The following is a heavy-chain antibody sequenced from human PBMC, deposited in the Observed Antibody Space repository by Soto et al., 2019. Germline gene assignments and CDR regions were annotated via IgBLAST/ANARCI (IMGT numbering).Heavy chain of an antibody. D-gene: IGHD1-26*01. CDR2: IYHSGST. Sequence: PSETLSLTCAVSGYSISSGYYWGWIRQPPGKGLEWIGSIYHSGSTYYNPSLKSRVTISVDTSKNQFSLKLSSVTAADTAVYYCARARMGATTDYWGQGTLV. J-gene: IGHJ4*02. CDR1: GYSISSGYY. CDR3: ARARMGATTDY. V-gene: IGHV4-38-2*01.